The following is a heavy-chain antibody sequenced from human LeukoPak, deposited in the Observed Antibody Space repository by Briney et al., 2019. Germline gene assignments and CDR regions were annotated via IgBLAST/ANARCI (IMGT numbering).Heavy chain of an antibody. Sequence: GGSLRLSCAASGFTFSNYWMSWVRQAPGKGLEWVANIKEDGSGKYYVDSVKGRFSISRDNAKNSLYLQMNSLRAEDTAVYYCARYYCSTTSCYGRYFDYWGQGTLVTVSS. CDR2: IKEDGSGK. CDR1: GFTFSNYW. J-gene: IGHJ4*02. CDR3: ARYYCSTTSCYGRYFDY. D-gene: IGHD2-2*01. V-gene: IGHV3-7*01.